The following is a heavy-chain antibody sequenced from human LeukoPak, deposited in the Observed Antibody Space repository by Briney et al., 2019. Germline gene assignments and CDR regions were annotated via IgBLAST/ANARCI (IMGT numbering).Heavy chain of an antibody. J-gene: IGHJ4*02. CDR1: GGSVSSGSNY. CDR3: ARVLYGSGTYYFDY. CDR2: IHYSGST. D-gene: IGHD3-10*01. Sequence: PSETLSLTCTVSGGSVSSGSNYWSWIRQPPGKGLEWIGYIHYSGSTSHNPALKSRVAISVDTSKNQFSLKLSSVTAADTAVYYCARVLYGSGTYYFDYWGQGTLVTVSS. V-gene: IGHV4-61*01.